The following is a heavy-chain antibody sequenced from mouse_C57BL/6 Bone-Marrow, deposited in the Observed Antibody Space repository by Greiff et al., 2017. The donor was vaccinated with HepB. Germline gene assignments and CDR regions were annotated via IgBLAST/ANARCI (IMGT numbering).Heavy chain of an antibody. V-gene: IGHV2-2*01. CDR2: IWSGGST. CDR3: ARNWGITRKVWFAY. CDR1: GFSLTSYG. Sequence: VKLQESGPGLVQPSQSLSITCTVSGFSLTSYGVHWVRQSPGKGLEWLGVIWSGGSTDYNAAFISRLSISKDNSKSQVFFKMNSLQADDTAIYYCARNWGITRKVWFAYWGQGTLVTVSA. J-gene: IGHJ3*01. D-gene: IGHD2-4*01.